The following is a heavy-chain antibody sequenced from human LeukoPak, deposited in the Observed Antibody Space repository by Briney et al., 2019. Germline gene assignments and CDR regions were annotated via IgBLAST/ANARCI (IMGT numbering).Heavy chain of an antibody. J-gene: IGHJ4*02. CDR1: GFTFSSYW. V-gene: IGHV3-30*18. CDR3: AKFISERFGELFDY. Sequence: GGSLRLSCAASGFTFSSYWMSWVRQAPGKGLEWVAVISFGGTNKYYTDSVKGRFTISRDNSKNTLYLQMNSLRAEDTAVYYCAKFISERFGELFDYWGQGTLVTVSS. D-gene: IGHD3-10*01. CDR2: ISFGGTNK.